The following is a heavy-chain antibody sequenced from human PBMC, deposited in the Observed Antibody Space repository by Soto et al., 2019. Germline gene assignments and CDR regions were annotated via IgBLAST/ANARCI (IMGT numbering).Heavy chain of an antibody. D-gene: IGHD1-26*01. CDR2: ISYDGSNK. CDR1: GFTFSSYG. CDR3: AKAPYSGSDNPYFDY. J-gene: IGHJ4*02. Sequence: QVQLVESGGGVVQPGRFLRLSCAASGFTFSSYGMHRVRQAPGKGLEWVAVISYDGSNKYYADSVKGRFTSSRDNSKNTLYLQMNSLRAEDTAEYYCAKAPYSGSDNPYFDYWCQGTLVTVSS. V-gene: IGHV3-30*18.